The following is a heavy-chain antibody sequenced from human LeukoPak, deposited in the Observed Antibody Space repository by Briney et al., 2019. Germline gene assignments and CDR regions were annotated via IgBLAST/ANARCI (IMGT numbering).Heavy chain of an antibody. CDR1: GYTFTSYG. CDR3: ARSGYDFWSGYYSFRLTSDYYYYYYMDV. D-gene: IGHD3-3*01. J-gene: IGHJ6*03. CDR2: ISAYNGNT. Sequence: ASVKVSCKASGYTFTSYGISWVRQAPGQGLEWMGWISAYNGNTNYAQKLQGRVTMTTDTSTSTAYMELRSLRSDDTAVYYCARSGYDFWSGYYSFRLTSDYYYYYYMDVWGKGTTVTVSS. V-gene: IGHV1-18*01.